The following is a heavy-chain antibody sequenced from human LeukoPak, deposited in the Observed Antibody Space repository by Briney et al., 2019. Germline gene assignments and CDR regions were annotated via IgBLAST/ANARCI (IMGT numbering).Heavy chain of an antibody. CDR2: INHSGST. Sequence: SETLSLTCTVSGGSISSSSYYWGWIRQPPGKGLEWIGEINHSGSTNYNPSLKSRVTISVDTSKNQFSLKLSSVTAADTAVYYCASRGWLSQWLVSNMSPYYMDVWGKGTTVTISS. CDR3: ASRGWLSQWLVSNMSPYYMDV. CDR1: GGSISSSSYY. J-gene: IGHJ6*03. D-gene: IGHD6-19*01. V-gene: IGHV4-39*07.